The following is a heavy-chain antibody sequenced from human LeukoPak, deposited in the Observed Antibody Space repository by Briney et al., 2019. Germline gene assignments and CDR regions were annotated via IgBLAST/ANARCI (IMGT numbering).Heavy chain of an antibody. J-gene: IGHJ3*02. D-gene: IGHD3-22*01. CDR1: GYTFTGYY. CDR2: INPNSGGT. CDR3: ARNPASYYDSRVAFDI. Sequence: ASVKVSCKASGYTFTGYYMHWVRQAPGQGLEWMGWINPNSGGTNYAQKFQGRVTMTRDTSISTAYMELSRLRSDDTAVYYCARNPASYYDSRVAFDIWGQGTMVTVSS. V-gene: IGHV1-2*02.